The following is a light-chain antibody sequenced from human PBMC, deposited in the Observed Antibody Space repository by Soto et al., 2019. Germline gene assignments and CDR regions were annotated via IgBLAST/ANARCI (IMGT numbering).Light chain of an antibody. CDR2: SNN. J-gene: IGLJ1*01. CDR3: GTWDSSLSAYV. Sequence: QSVLTQPPSASGTPGQRVTISCSGSSSNIGRNTVNWYQQLPGTAPKLLIHSNNQRPSGVPDRFSGSKSGTSATLGITGLQTGDEADYYCGTWDSSLSAYVFGTGTKLTVL. V-gene: IGLV1-44*01. CDR1: SSNIGRNT.